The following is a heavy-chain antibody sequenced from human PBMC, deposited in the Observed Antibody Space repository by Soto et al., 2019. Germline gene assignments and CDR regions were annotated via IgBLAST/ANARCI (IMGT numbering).Heavy chain of an antibody. CDR2: VHPSGST. CDR3: ARGEILYDGSGYQSVFYAF. Sequence: PSETLSLTCAVFRASLGHPYWAWIRQSPDKGLEWIGEVHPSGSTDYNPSLKSRLTLSVDTSKNQFSLKLASVTAADTAVYYCARGEILYDGSGYQSVFYAFWGQGTLVTGSS. D-gene: IGHD3-22*01. CDR1: RASLGHPY. V-gene: IGHV4-34*01. J-gene: IGHJ4*02.